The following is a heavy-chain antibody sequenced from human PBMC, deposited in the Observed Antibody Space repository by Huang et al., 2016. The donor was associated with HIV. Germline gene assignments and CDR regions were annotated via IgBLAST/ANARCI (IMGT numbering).Heavy chain of an antibody. CDR1: GFSFTNYW. CDR3: ARPLLGYSNGYYFDY. D-gene: IGHD5-18*01. Sequence: EVQLVQSGAEVKKPGESLKISCKGSGFSFTNYWIGWVRQMPGKGLEWMGLIYPGDSDTTYSPSFRGQVTSAADKSINTAYLQWNSLKASDSAMYYCARPLLGYSNGYYFDYWGQGTLVTVSS. J-gene: IGHJ4*02. V-gene: IGHV5-51*03. CDR2: IYPGDSDT.